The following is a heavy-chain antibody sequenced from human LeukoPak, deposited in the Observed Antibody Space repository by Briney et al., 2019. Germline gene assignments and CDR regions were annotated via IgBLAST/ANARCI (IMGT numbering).Heavy chain of an antibody. CDR3: ARITMTTSGWYFDL. J-gene: IGHJ2*01. Sequence: ASVKISCKASGDSFTKYEMHWVRQAPGEGLEWMGIIHPSGGSTTYAQKFQGRVTMTTDTSTSTVYMELSSLRSEDTALYYCARITMTTSGWYFDLWGRGTLVTVSS. CDR1: GDSFTKYE. V-gene: IGHV1-46*01. D-gene: IGHD3-22*01. CDR2: IHPSGGST.